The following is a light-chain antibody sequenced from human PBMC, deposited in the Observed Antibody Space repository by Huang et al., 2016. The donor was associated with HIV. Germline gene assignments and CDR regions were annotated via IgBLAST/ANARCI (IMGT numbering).Light chain of an antibody. CDR1: KSVLYRSNNKND. CDR3: QQYDTSPWT. J-gene: IGKJ1*01. Sequence: DIVMTQSPDSLAVSLGERATINCKSSKSVLYRSNNKNDLAWYQQKPGQPPKLLIYWASAQESGVPDRFTGSGSGTDFSLTISSLQAEDVAVYYCQQYDTSPWTFGQGTKVEIK. V-gene: IGKV4-1*01. CDR2: WAS.